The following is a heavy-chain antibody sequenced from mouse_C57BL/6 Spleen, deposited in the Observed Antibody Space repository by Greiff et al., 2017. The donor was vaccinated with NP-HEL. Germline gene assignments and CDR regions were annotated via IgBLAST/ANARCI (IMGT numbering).Heavy chain of an antibody. J-gene: IGHJ2*01. D-gene: IGHD2-4*01. Sequence: QVQLQQPGAELVKPGASVKLSCKASGYTFTSYWMQWVKQRPGQGLEWIGEIDPSDSYTNYNQKFKGKATLTVDTSSSTAYMQLSSLTSEDSAVYYCARSDDYFFDYWGQGTTLTVSS. CDR3: ARSDDYFFDY. V-gene: IGHV1-50*01. CDR2: IDPSDSYT. CDR1: GYTFTSYW.